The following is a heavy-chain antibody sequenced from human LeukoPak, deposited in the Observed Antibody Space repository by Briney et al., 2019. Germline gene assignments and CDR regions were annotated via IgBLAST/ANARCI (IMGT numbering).Heavy chain of an antibody. CDR1: GGSISSYY. D-gene: IGHD6-13*01. V-gene: IGHV4-59*12. Sequence: SETLSLTCTVSGGSISSYYWSWIRQPPGKGLEWVGYIYYSGNTKYNPSLKSRVTISVDTSKNQFSLKLTSVTAADTAVYYCARGARSSSSWRLGNWFDPWGQGTLVTVSS. CDR2: IYYSGNT. J-gene: IGHJ5*02. CDR3: ARGARSSSSWRLGNWFDP.